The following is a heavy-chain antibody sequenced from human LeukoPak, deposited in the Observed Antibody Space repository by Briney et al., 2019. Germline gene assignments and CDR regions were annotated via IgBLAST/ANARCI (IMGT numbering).Heavy chain of an antibody. D-gene: IGHD4-17*01. CDR3: AREPNYGDYAGGDAFDI. Sequence: GASVKVFCKVPGYTLTYRYLHWVRQAPGQGLEWMGIINPSGGSTSYAQKFQGRVTMTRDTSTSTVYMELSSLRSEDTAVYYCAREPNYGDYAGGDAFDIWGQGTMVTVSS. CDR1: GYTLTYRY. V-gene: IGHV1-46*01. J-gene: IGHJ3*02. CDR2: INPSGGST.